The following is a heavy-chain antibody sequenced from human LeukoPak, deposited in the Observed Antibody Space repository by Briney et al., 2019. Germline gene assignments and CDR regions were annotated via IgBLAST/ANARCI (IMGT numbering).Heavy chain of an antibody. J-gene: IGHJ4*02. CDR3: ARVTMVRGVPPPYYFDY. D-gene: IGHD3-10*01. V-gene: IGHV1-69*04. CDR1: GGTFSSYA. Sequence: SVKVSCKASGGTFSSYAISWVRQAPGQGLEWMGRIVPILGIANYAQKFQGRVTITADKSTSTAYMELSSLRSEDTAVYYCARVTMVRGVPPPYYFDYWGQGTLVTVSS. CDR2: IVPILGIA.